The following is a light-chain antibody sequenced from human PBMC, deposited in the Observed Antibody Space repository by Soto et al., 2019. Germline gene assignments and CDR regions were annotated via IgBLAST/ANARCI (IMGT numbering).Light chain of an antibody. J-gene: IGKJ2*01. CDR2: GAF. CDR3: QQYVNWPVYT. Sequence: EIVMTQSPATLSVSPGEGATLSCRASQSVGSSLAWYQQKPGQAPRLLIFGAFTRITGIPARFSGSGSGTEFTLTISSQQSEDFAVYYCQQYVNWPVYTFGQGTKLEIK. V-gene: IGKV3-15*01. CDR1: QSVGSS.